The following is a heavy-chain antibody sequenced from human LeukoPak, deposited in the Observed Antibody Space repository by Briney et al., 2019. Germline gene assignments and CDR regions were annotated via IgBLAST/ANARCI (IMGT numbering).Heavy chain of an antibody. Sequence: SETLSLTCTVSGVSTTNGIYYWGWIRQPPGKGLEWIGSIYYSGSTYYNPSLKSRVTISVDTSKNQFSLKLSSVTAADTAVYYCARQPGSYVGYWGQGTLVTVSS. CDR1: GVSTTNGIYY. CDR2: IYYSGST. V-gene: IGHV4-39*01. D-gene: IGHD1-26*01. CDR3: ARQPGSYVGY. J-gene: IGHJ4*02.